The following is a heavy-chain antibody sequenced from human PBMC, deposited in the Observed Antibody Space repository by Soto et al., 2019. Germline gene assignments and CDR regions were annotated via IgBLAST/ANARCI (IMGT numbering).Heavy chain of an antibody. CDR1: GFTFSSYA. V-gene: IGHV3-23*01. J-gene: IGHJ6*02. D-gene: IGHD5-18*01. CDR2: ISGSGGST. Sequence: GSPRLSCAASGFTFSSYAMSWVRQAPGKGLEWVSAISGSGGSTYYADSVKGRFTISRDNSKNALYLQMNSLRAEDTAVYYCAAGGYSYVHLDVWGQGTTVTV. CDR3: AAGGYSYVHLDV.